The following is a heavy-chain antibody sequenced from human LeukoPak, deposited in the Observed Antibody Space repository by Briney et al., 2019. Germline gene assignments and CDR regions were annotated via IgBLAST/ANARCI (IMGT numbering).Heavy chain of an antibody. CDR3: ARGRKFGY. CDR1: GGSFSGYY. V-gene: IGHV4-34*01. J-gene: IGHJ4*02. Sequence: SETLSLTCAVYGGSFSGYYWSWIRQPPGKGLEWIGEINHSGSTNYNPSLKSRVAISVDTSKNQFSLKLSSVTAADTAVYYCARGRKFGYWGQGTLVTVSS. CDR2: INHSGST. D-gene: IGHD1-14*01.